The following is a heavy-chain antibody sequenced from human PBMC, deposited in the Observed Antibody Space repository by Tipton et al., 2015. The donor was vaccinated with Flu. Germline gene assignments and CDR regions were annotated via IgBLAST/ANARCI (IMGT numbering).Heavy chain of an antibody. CDR1: GFTFSSYA. Sequence: GSLRLSCAASGFTFSSYAMSWVRQAPGKGLEWVSAISGSGGSTYYADSVKGRFTISRDNSKNTLYLQMNSLRAEDTAVYYCARDLNQQWLGGPLQHWGQGTLVTVSS. J-gene: IGHJ1*01. CDR2: ISGSGGST. V-gene: IGHV3-23*01. CDR3: ARDLNQQWLGGPLQH. D-gene: IGHD6-19*01.